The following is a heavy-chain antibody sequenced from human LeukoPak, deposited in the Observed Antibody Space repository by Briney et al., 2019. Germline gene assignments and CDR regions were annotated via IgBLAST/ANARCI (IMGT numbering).Heavy chain of an antibody. J-gene: IGHJ4*02. CDR1: GFSFSSYW. D-gene: IGHD6-19*01. CDR3: ARETSGWCFNY. Sequence: PGGSLRLSCAASGFSFSSYWMNWVRQAPGKGLEWVANIKKDGSEKYYLDSVKGRFTISRDNAKNSLYLQMNSLRAEDTAVYYCARETSGWCFNYWGQGTLVTVSS. V-gene: IGHV3-7*01. CDR2: IKKDGSEK.